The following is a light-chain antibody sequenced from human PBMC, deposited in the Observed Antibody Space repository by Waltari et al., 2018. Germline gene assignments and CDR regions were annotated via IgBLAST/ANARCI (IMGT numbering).Light chain of an antibody. V-gene: IGKV4-1*01. CDR3: QQYSSTPPT. CDR1: QSVLYSPNNKNY. CDR2: WAS. J-gene: IGKJ1*01. Sequence: DIVMTQSPDSLAVSLGERATINCQSSQSVLYSPNNKNYLGWYQQKSGQPPKLLIYWASTRESGVPDRFSGSGSGTDFTLTISSLQAEDVAVYYCQQYSSTPPTFGQGTKVEIK.